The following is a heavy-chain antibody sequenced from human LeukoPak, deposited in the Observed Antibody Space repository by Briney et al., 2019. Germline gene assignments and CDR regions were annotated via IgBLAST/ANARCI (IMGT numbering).Heavy chain of an antibody. CDR2: IYYSGST. CDR1: GGSISSYY. V-gene: IGHV4-59*12. D-gene: IGHD3-9*01. CDR3: ARERAYYDILPRWFDP. J-gene: IGHJ5*02. Sequence: SATLSLTCTVSGGSISSYYWSWIRQPPGKGLEWIGYIYYSGSTNYNPSLKSRVTISLDTSKNQFSLKLSSVTAADTAVYYCARERAYYDILPRWFDPWGQGTLVTVSS.